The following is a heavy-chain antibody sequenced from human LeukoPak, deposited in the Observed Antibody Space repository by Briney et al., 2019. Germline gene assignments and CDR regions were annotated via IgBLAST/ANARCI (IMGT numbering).Heavy chain of an antibody. D-gene: IGHD3-22*01. V-gene: IGHV4-59*01. Sequence: SETLSLTCTVSGDSISTYYWSWIRQHPGKGLEWIGYIYYSGSTYYNPSLKSRVTISVDTSKNQFSLKLSSVTAADTAVYYCARRYYDSSGYYYQYYFDYWGQGTLVTVSS. CDR1: GDSISTYY. CDR2: IYYSGST. J-gene: IGHJ4*02. CDR3: ARRYYDSSGYYYQYYFDY.